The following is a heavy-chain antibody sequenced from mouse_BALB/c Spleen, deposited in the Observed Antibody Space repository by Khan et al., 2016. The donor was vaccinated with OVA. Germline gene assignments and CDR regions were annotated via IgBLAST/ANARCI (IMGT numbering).Heavy chain of an antibody. CDR2: INSGGSA. CDR1: GFTFSSYA. Sequence: EVELVESGGGLVKPGGSLKLSCAASGFTFSSYAMSWVRQTPEKRLEWVASINSGGSAYSLDSMQGRFTITRDNARNILYRQMRSLSAEDTEMYYCGRGHFYGTTYDYWYFDVWGAGTTVTVSS. V-gene: IGHV5-6-5*01. J-gene: IGHJ1*01. CDR3: GRGHFYGTTYDYWYFDV. D-gene: IGHD1-1*01.